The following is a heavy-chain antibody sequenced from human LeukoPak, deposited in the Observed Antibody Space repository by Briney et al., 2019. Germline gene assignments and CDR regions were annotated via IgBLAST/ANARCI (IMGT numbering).Heavy chain of an antibody. V-gene: IGHV3-30*18. D-gene: IGHD3-3*01. CDR2: ISYDGSNK. J-gene: IGHJ6*02. CDR3: AKPYDFWSGFPTYGMDV. Sequence: PGRSLRLSCAASGFTFTSYGMHWVRQAPGKGLEWVAVISYDGSNKYHADSVKGRFTISRDNSKNTMYLQMKSLRAEDTAVYYCAKPYDFWSGFPTYGMDVWGQGTTVTVSS. CDR1: GFTFTSYG.